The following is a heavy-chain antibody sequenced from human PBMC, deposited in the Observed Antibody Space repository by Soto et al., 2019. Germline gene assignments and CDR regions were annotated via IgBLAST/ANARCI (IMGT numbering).Heavy chain of an antibody. CDR3: ARDRYDFWSGWSDAFDI. J-gene: IGHJ3*02. CDR2: ISSSGSTI. D-gene: IGHD3-3*01. Sequence: GGSLRLSCAASGFTFSSYEMNWVRQAPGKGLEWVSYISSSGSTIYYADSVKGRFTISRDNAKNSLYLQMNSLRAEDTAVYYCARDRYDFWSGWSDAFDIWGQGTMVTVSS. V-gene: IGHV3-48*03. CDR1: GFTFSSYE.